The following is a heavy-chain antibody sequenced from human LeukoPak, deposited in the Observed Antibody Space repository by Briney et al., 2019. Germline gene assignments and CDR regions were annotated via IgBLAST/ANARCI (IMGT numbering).Heavy chain of an antibody. D-gene: IGHD3-22*01. J-gene: IGHJ3*02. Sequence: GSLRLSCAASGFTVSSNYMSWVRQAPGKGLEWVSVIYSGGSTYYADSVKGRFTISRDNFKNTLYLQMNSLRAEDTAVYYCARGFLFEYYYDSSGSPHAFDIWGQGTMVTVSS. V-gene: IGHV3-66*02. CDR1: GFTVSSNY. CDR2: IYSGGST. CDR3: ARGFLFEYYYDSSGSPHAFDI.